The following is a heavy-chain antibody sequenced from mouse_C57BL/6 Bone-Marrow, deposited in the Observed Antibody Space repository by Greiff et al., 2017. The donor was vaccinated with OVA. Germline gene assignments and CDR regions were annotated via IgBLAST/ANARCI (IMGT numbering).Heavy chain of an antibody. V-gene: IGHV5-4*01. CDR3: ARDYYGSSYLAWFAY. CDR2: ISDGGSYT. CDR1: GFTFSSYA. Sequence: EVQRVESGGGLVKPGGSLKLSCAASGFTFSSYAMSWVRQTPEKRLEWVATISDGGSYTYYPDNVKGRFTISRDNAKNNLYLQMSHLKSEDTAMYYCARDYYGSSYLAWFAYWGQGTLVTVSA. D-gene: IGHD1-1*01. J-gene: IGHJ3*01.